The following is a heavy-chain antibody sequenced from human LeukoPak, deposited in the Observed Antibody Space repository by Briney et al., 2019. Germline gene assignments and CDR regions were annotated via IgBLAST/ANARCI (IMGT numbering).Heavy chain of an antibody. CDR3: ARDARTATYYDILTGYYFPYYYYMDV. Sequence: ASVKVSCKASGHTFTSYGISWVRQAPGQGLEWMGWISAYNGNTNYAQKLQGRVTMTTDTSTSTAYMELRSLRSDDTAVYYCARDARTATYYDILTGYYFPYYYYMDVWGKGTTVTVSS. CDR1: GHTFTSYG. D-gene: IGHD3-9*01. CDR2: ISAYNGNT. J-gene: IGHJ6*03. V-gene: IGHV1-18*01.